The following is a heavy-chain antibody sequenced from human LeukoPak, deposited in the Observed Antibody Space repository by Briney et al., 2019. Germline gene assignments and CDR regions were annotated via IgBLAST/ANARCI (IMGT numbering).Heavy chain of an antibody. CDR3: ARTEGSWYQYYFDY. Sequence: SETLSLTCTVSGGSISSYYWSWIRQPAGKGLEWIGRIYTSGSTNYNPSLKSRVTMSVDTSKNQFSLQLNSVTPEDTAVYYCARTEGSWYQYYFDYWGQGTLVTVSS. CDR2: IYTSGST. J-gene: IGHJ4*02. D-gene: IGHD6-13*01. V-gene: IGHV4-4*07. CDR1: GGSISSYY.